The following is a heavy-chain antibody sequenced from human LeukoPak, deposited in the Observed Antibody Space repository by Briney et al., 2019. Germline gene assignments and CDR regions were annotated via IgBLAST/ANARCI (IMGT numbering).Heavy chain of an antibody. J-gene: IGHJ6*04. CDR3: ARGRNSYSSGWFRDYGMDV. Sequence: SQTLSLTCTVSGGSISSGGYYWSWIRQHPGKGLEWIGYIYYSGSTYYNPSLKSRVTISVDTSKNQFSLKLSSVTAADTAVYYCARGRNSYSSGWFRDYGMDVWGKGTTVTVSS. V-gene: IGHV4-31*03. CDR1: GGSISSGGYY. CDR2: IYYSGST. D-gene: IGHD6-19*01.